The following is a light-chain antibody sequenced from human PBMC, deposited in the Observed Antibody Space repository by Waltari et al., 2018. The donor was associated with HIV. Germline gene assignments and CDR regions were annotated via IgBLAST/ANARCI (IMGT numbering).Light chain of an antibody. Sequence: QSALTQPASVSGSPGQSITMSCTGTSRDVGRHNLVSWYQQHPGKAPKLIIYEVNQRPPGITNRFSGFKSGNTASLTITGLQAEDEADYHCCSYAIGGTFVFGGGTKVTVL. J-gene: IGLJ2*01. V-gene: IGLV2-23*02. CDR3: CSYAIGGTFV. CDR2: EVN. CDR1: SRDVGRHNL.